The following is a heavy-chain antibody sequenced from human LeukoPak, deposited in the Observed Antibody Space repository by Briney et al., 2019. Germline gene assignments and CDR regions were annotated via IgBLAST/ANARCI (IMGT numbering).Heavy chain of an antibody. Sequence: SETLSLTCTVSGGSISSYYWSWIRQPPGKGLEWIGYIYFSGSTSYNPSLRSRVTISVDTSKNQFSLKLSSVTAADTAVYYCASQWLFAFDDWGQGTLVTVSS. CDR3: ASQWLFAFDD. CDR2: IYFSGST. D-gene: IGHD3-22*01. V-gene: IGHV4-59*01. CDR1: GGSISSYY. J-gene: IGHJ4*02.